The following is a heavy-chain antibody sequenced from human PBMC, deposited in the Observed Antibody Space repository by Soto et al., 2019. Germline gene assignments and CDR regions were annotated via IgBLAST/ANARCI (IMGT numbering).Heavy chain of an antibody. Sequence: SETLSLTCTVSGGSISSYYWSWIRQPPGKGLEWIGYIYYSGSTNYNPSLKSRVTISVDTSKNQFSLKLSSVTAADTAVYYCSRGVVVAATFLFDSRGQRSPVTVSS. CDR2: IYYSGST. J-gene: IGHJ5*01. D-gene: IGHD2-15*01. V-gene: IGHV4-59*01. CDR1: GGSISSYY. CDR3: SRGVVVAATFLFDS.